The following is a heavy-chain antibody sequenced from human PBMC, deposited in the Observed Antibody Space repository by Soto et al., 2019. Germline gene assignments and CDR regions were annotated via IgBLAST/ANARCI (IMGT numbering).Heavy chain of an antibody. D-gene: IGHD1-26*01. J-gene: IGHJ6*02. V-gene: IGHV3-30*18. CDR3: AKDDGVGPVTPAHYYYYGMDV. Sequence: GGSLRLSCAASGFTFSSYGMHWVRQAPGKGLEWVAVISYDGSNKYYADSVKGRFTISRDNSKNTLYLQMNSLRAEDTAVYYCAKDDGVGPVTPAHYYYYGMDVWGQGTTVTVSS. CDR2: ISYDGSNK. CDR1: GFTFSSYG.